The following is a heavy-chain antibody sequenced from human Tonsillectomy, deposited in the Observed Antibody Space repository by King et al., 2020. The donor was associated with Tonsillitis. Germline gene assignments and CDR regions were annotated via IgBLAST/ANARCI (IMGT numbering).Heavy chain of an antibody. CDR2: INTDGGTT. J-gene: IGHJ4*02. V-gene: IGHV3-74*01. CDR3: ARDGRYNSGWSSTADY. Sequence: VQLVESGGGLVQPGGSLRLSCAASVFTFSTYWRHWVRHVPGKGLVWFSRINTDGGTTSDAASVKGRFTIPRDNAKNTLYLQMNSLRAEDTAVYYFARDGRYNSGWSSTADYWGQGTLVTVSS. CDR1: VFTFSTYW. D-gene: IGHD6-19*01.